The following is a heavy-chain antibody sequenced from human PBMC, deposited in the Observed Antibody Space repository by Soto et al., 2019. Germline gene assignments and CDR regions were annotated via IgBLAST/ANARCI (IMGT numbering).Heavy chain of an antibody. J-gene: IGHJ4*02. CDR2: IYPGNSDT. CDR3: ARDGLSSSSSFDY. D-gene: IGHD6-6*01. V-gene: IGHV5-51*01. Sequence: GESLKISCKASGYSFTDYWIGWVRQMPGKGLEWMGIIYPGNSDTKYSPSFQGQVTMSVDKSISTAYLQWNSLKASDTAMYYCARDGLSSSSSFDYWGQGTLVTVSS. CDR1: GYSFTDYW.